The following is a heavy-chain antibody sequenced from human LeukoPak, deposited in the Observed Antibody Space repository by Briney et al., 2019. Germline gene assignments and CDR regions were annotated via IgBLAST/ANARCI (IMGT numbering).Heavy chain of an antibody. CDR2: INGDGTST. V-gene: IGHV3-74*01. CDR1: GFTFSRTW. J-gene: IGHJ4*02. CDR3: ASGPPFLKYFEY. D-gene: IGHD3-3*01. Sequence: GGSLRLSCTVSGFTFSRTWMRWVRQAPGKGLVWVSHINGDGTSTNYADSVKGRFTISRDDSNNALYLQMHSLRAEDTALYYCASGPPFLKYFEYWGQGTLVTVSS.